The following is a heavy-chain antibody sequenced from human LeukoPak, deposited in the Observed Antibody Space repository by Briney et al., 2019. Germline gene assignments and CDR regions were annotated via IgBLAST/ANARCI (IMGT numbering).Heavy chain of an antibody. D-gene: IGHD2-2*01. CDR1: GYTFTSYA. CDR2: INAGNGNT. V-gene: IGHV1-3*01. Sequence: GASVKVSCKASGYTFTSYAMHWVRQAPGQRLEWMGWINAGNGNTKYSQKFQGRVTITSDTSASTAYMELSSLRSEDTAVYYCARGRCSSTSCAPWWFDPWGQGTLVTVSS. J-gene: IGHJ5*02. CDR3: ARGRCSSTSCAPWWFDP.